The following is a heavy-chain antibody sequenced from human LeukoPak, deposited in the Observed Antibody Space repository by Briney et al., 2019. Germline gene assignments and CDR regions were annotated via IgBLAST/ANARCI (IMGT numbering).Heavy chain of an antibody. CDR2: ISGSSDSGGST. V-gene: IGHV3-23*01. CDR1: GFTYSTYA. CDR3: AKSPPLAYCGGDCYFPYY. J-gene: IGHJ4*02. Sequence: GGSLRLSCSASGFTYSTYAMSWVRQAPGKGLEWVSGISGSSDSGGSTYYADSVKGRFTISRDNSKKTLYLQMNSLRAEDTAVYFCAKSPPLAYCGGDCYFPYYWGQGTLVTVSS. D-gene: IGHD2-21*01.